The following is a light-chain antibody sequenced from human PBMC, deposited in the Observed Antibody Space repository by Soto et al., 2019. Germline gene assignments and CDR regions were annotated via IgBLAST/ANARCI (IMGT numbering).Light chain of an antibody. CDR1: QSVTSN. V-gene: IGKV3-15*01. CDR3: QQYDNWPVT. J-gene: IGKJ4*01. Sequence: EIVMTQSPATLSVSPGERVTFPCRASQSVTSNLAWYQHKPGQAPRLLIYGASTGATGIPARFSGSGSGTEFTLTINSLQSEDFAIYYCQQYDNWPVTFGGGTKVEIK. CDR2: GAS.